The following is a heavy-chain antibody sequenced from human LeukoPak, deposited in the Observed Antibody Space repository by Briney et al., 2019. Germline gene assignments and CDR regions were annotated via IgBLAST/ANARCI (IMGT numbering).Heavy chain of an antibody. Sequence: GGSLRLSWAASGFTFSSSWMNWVRQAPGKGREWVADIKQDGSEKYYVDSVKGRFTISRDNAKNSLFLQMNSLRAEDTAVYYCARGDYYDRFFDYWGQGTLVTVSS. CDR3: ARGDYYDRFFDY. J-gene: IGHJ4*02. CDR2: IKQDGSEK. V-gene: IGHV3-7*01. CDR1: GFTFSSSW. D-gene: IGHD3-22*01.